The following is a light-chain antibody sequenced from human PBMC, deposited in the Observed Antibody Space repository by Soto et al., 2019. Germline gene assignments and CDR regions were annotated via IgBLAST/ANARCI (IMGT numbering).Light chain of an antibody. CDR1: QSISSW. J-gene: IGKJ1*01. Sequence: IHMTDSPATLSASVLYRVTITFRASQSISSWLAWYQQKPGKAPKLLIYKASSLESGVPSRFSGSGSGTEFSLTISSLQPDDFATYYCQHYKMYSPWTFGQGTKVDIK. CDR2: KAS. V-gene: IGKV1-5*03. CDR3: QHYKMYSPWT.